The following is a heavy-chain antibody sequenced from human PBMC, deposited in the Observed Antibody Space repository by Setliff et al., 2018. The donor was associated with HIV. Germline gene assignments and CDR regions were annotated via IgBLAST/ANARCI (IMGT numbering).Heavy chain of an antibody. V-gene: IGHV1-69*10. CDR1: GGTFSSYA. Sequence: SVKVSCKASGGTFSSYAISWVRQAPGQGLEWMGGIIPIVGQTNYAQKFQARCTITADTSTNTAFMELTSLTAEDTAFYYCARAYRPRALDIWGKGTTVIFSS. J-gene: IGHJ6*03. CDR2: IIPIVGQT. D-gene: IGHD1-26*01. CDR3: ARAYRPRALDI.